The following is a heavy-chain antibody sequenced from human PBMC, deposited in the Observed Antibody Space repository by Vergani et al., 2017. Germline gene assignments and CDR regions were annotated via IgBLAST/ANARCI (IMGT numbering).Heavy chain of an antibody. Sequence: QVQLVESAGGVVQPVGSLRLSCAASGFTFSNFGMHWIRQAPGKGLKCLAYIGKDGINTRYRDAVKGRFTVYRDNSKDILYLQMDSLGSDYTALYYCSKYLRGYSDRLSDAWGPGTLVIVSS. CDR1: GFTFSNFG. V-gene: IGHV3-30*02. D-gene: IGHD4-23*01. CDR2: IGKDGINT. J-gene: IGHJ5*02. CDR3: SKYLRGYSDRLSDA.